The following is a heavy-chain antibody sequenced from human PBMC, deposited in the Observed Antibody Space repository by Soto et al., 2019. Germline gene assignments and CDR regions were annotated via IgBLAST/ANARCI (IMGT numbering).Heavy chain of an antibody. D-gene: IGHD6-6*01. CDR2: IYTSGST. CDR3: ARVNGSSSPDLYYYYGRDV. CDR1: GGSIGSYY. Sequence: SETLSLTCTVSGGSIGSYYWSWIRQPAGKGLEWIGRIYTSGSTNYNPSLKSRVTMSLDTSKNQLPLKLSSVTAADTAVYYWARVNGSSSPDLYYYYGRDVWSQGTTVTVSS. J-gene: IGHJ6*02. V-gene: IGHV4-4*07.